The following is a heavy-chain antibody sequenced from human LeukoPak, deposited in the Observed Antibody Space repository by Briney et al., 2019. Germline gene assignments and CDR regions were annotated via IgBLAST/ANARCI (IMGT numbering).Heavy chain of an antibody. D-gene: IGHD3-3*01. CDR2: IYHSGST. Sequence: PSETLSLTCTVSGYSISSGYYWGWIRQPPGKGLEWIGSIYHSGSTYYNPSLKSRVTISVDTSKNQFSLKLSSVTAADTAVYYCARDRLSAPTYYDFWSGSETNWFDPWGQGTLVTVSS. CDR1: GYSISSGYY. V-gene: IGHV4-38-2*02. J-gene: IGHJ5*02. CDR3: ARDRLSAPTYYDFWSGSETNWFDP.